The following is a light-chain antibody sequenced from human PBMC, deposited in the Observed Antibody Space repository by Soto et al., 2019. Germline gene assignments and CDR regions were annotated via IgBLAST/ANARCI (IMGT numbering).Light chain of an antibody. Sequence: AIQMTQSPSSLSASVGDRVTITCRAGQGIKNDVAWYQQKPGKAPKLLIYASSSLQSGVPPRFSGSGSGTDFTLTISSLQPEDFATYYCLQDYNYPYTFGQGTKVDIK. CDR2: ASS. J-gene: IGKJ2*01. CDR1: QGIKND. V-gene: IGKV1-6*01. CDR3: LQDYNYPYT.